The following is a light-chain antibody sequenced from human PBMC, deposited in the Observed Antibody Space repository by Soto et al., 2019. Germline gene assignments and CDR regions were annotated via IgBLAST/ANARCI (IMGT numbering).Light chain of an antibody. CDR1: QGIRND. Sequence: AIQMTPSPPSLSASLGDRVTITCRASQGIRNDLGWYQQKPGSAPRLLIYAASTLQSGVPSRFSGSGSGTDFTLTISSLQPEDFATYYCLQDYSFPWTFGQGTKVEIK. CDR3: LQDYSFPWT. J-gene: IGKJ1*01. CDR2: AAS. V-gene: IGKV1-6*01.